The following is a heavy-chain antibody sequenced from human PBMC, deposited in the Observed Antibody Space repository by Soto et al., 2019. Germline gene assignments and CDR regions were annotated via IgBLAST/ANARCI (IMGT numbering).Heavy chain of an antibody. CDR3: ARPYGYSSGWYDTPAFDY. D-gene: IGHD6-19*01. Sequence: PSETLSLTCTVSGGSISSSSYYWGWIRKPPGKGLEWIGSIYYSGSTYYNPSLKSRVTISVDTSKNQFSLKLSSVTAADTAVYYCARPYGYSSGWYDTPAFDYWGQGTLVTVSS. V-gene: IGHV4-39*01. CDR1: GGSISSSSYY. CDR2: IYYSGST. J-gene: IGHJ4*02.